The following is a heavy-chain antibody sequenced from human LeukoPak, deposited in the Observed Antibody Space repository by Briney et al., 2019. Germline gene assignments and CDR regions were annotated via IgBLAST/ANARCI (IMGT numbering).Heavy chain of an antibody. D-gene: IGHD1-26*01. Sequence: SETLSLTCTVSGVSISIYYRGCSSQPAGEGLEWVGRIYIGGSTNYNSSLKSRVTISVDASTNQFSLKLSSVTAADTAVYYCASLRVGASYYSYGMDVWGQGTTVTVSS. J-gene: IGHJ6*02. CDR3: ASLRVGASYYSYGMDV. CDR2: IYIGGST. V-gene: IGHV4-4*07. CDR1: GVSISIYY.